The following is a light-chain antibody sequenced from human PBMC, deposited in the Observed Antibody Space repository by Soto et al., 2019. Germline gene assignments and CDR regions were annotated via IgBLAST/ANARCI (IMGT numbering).Light chain of an antibody. J-gene: IGLJ1*01. CDR1: KSDIGVYDV. Sequence: QSALTQPPSASGSPGQSVTISCTGTKSDIGVYDVVSWYQHHPGKAPRLIIYEVVQRPSGVPDRFSGSKSGNTASLTVSGLQAADEDDYFCKSYAGSNTYVFGSGTKLTVL. CDR2: EVV. V-gene: IGLV2-8*01. CDR3: KSYAGSNTYV.